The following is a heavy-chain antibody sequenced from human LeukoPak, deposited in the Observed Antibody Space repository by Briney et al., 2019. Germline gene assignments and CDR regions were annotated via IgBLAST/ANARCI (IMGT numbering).Heavy chain of an antibody. D-gene: IGHD4-17*01. J-gene: IGHJ4*02. CDR3: ARVPTVTFFDY. V-gene: IGHV4-39*07. Sequence: SETLSLTCTVSGGSISSSNNYWGWIRQPPGKGLEWIGSIYYSGSTYYNPSLKSRVTISVDTSKNQFSLNLSSVTAADTAVYYCARVPTVTFFDYWGQGTLVTVSS. CDR1: GGSISSSNNY. CDR2: IYYSGST.